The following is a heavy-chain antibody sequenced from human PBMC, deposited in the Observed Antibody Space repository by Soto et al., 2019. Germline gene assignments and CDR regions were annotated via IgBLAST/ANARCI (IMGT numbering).Heavy chain of an antibody. CDR3: AKGGRQWMVTSDFNY. J-gene: IGHJ4*02. V-gene: IGHV3-30*18. D-gene: IGHD6-19*01. CDR2: VSHDGRNT. CDR1: GFTFSDYA. Sequence: VQLVESGGGVVQPGRSLRLSCAASGFTFSDYAMHWVRQAPGKGLEWVAVVSHDGRNTHYADSVQGRFTISRDSSNNTVSLEMTSLRAEDTAVYYCAKGGRQWMVTSDFNYWCQGALVNVAS.